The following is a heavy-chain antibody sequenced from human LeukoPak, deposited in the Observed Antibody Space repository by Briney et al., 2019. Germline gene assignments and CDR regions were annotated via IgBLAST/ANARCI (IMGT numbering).Heavy chain of an antibody. CDR3: ARLARYSWSPISPLYYYYMDV. CDR2: INPSDPST. Sequence: ASVKVSCKASGYTFTSYSMNWVRQAPGQGPEWMGIINPSDPSTTYAQKFQGRVTMTRDMSTSTVYMELSSLRSEDTAVYYCARLARYSWSPISPLYYYYMDVWGKGTTVTVSS. D-gene: IGHD1-26*01. V-gene: IGHV1-46*01. J-gene: IGHJ6*03. CDR1: GYTFTSYS.